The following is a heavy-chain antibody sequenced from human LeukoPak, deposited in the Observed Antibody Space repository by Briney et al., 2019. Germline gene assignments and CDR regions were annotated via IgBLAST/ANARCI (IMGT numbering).Heavy chain of an antibody. Sequence: ASVKVSCKASGYTFTGYYMHWVRQAPGQGLEWMGWINPNSGGTNYAQKFQGRVTMTRDTSISTAYMELSRLRSDDTAVYYCARGARYTAMVNRYNWFDPWGQGTLVTVSS. J-gene: IGHJ5*02. CDR3: ARGARYTAMVNRYNWFDP. CDR2: INPNSGGT. V-gene: IGHV1-2*02. D-gene: IGHD5-18*01. CDR1: GYTFTGYY.